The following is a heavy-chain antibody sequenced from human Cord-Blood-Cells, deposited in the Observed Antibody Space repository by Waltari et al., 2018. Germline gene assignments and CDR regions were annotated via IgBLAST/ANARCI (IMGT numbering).Heavy chain of an antibody. CDR1: GGSISSSSYY. D-gene: IGHD3-3*01. V-gene: IGHV4-39*01. CDR2: IYYSGTT. J-gene: IGHJ6*03. CDR3: ASGGVFGVVITYYYYYMDV. Sequence: QLQLQESGPGLVKPSETLSLTCTVSGGSISSSSYYWGWIRQPPGKGLEWIGSIYYSGTTYYTPSLKSRGTISVDTSKNQFSLKLGSVTAADTAVYYCASGGVFGVVITYYYYYMDVWGKGTTVTVSS.